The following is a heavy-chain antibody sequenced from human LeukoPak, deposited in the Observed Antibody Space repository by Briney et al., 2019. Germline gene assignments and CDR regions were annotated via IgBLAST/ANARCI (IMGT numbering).Heavy chain of an antibody. Sequence: SETLSLTCTVSGGSISSYDWSWIRQPPGKGLEWIGYIYYSGSTNYNPSLKSRVTISVDTSKNQFSLKLSSVTAADTAVYYCARPAGFYDTSSYPYYFDSWGQGILVTVSS. CDR3: ARPAGFYDTSSYPYYFDS. V-gene: IGHV4-59*08. CDR1: GGSISSYD. D-gene: IGHD3-22*01. CDR2: IYYSGST. J-gene: IGHJ4*02.